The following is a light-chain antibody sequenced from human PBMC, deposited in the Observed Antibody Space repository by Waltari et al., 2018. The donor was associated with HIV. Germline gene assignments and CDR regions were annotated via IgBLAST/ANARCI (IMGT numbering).Light chain of an antibody. CDR2: DVT. CDR1: SNDLGRYDL. CDR3: CSYAGITTWV. V-gene: IGLV2-23*02. Sequence: QSALTQPASVSGSPGQSLTISCTGTSNDLGRYDLFSWYQHQPGRAPKLIIYDVTKWPSGVSHRFSGSKSGATASLTISGLQAEDEADYYCCSYAGITTWVFGGGTKVTVL. J-gene: IGLJ3*02.